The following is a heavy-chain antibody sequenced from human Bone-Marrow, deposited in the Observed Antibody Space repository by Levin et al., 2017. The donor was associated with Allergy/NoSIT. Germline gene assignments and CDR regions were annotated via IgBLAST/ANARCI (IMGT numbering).Heavy chain of an antibody. D-gene: IGHD6-19*01. CDR1: GFTFSNYG. J-gene: IGHJ4*02. Sequence: GGSLRLSCAVSGFTFSNYGMHWVRQAPGKGLEWVALISYDGSDKDYADSVKGRFTISRDSSKNTQYLQMNSLRAEDTAVYYCAKLLPWLVLTAPFDYWGQGTLVTVSS. V-gene: IGHV3-30*18. CDR3: AKLLPWLVLTAPFDY. CDR2: ISYDGSDK.